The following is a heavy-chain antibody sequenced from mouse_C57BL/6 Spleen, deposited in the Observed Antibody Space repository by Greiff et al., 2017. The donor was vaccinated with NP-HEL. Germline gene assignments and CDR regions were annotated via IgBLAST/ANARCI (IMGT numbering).Heavy chain of an antibody. D-gene: IGHD3-2*02. Sequence: DVKLVESGGGLVKPGGSLKLSCAASGFTFSDYGMHWVRQAPEKGLEWVAYISSGSSTIYYADTVKGRFTISRDNAKNTLFLQMTSLRSEDTAMYYCAVDSSGSWFAYWGQGTLVTVSA. J-gene: IGHJ3*01. CDR1: GFTFSDYG. CDR2: ISSGSSTI. V-gene: IGHV5-17*01. CDR3: AVDSSGSWFAY.